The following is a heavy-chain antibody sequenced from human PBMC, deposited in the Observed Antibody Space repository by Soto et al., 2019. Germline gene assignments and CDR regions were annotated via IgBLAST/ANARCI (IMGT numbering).Heavy chain of an antibody. CDR3: ARRARTATTNWGAFDI. D-gene: IGHD1-7*01. J-gene: IGHJ3*02. CDR1: GFTFSNYV. Sequence: EVQLLESGGGLVQPGGSLRLSCAASGFTFSNYVMNWVRQAPGKGLEWVSTISYSADKTFYADSVKGWFTISRDNSRDTLFPQMNSLRADDAAVYYCARRARTATTNWGAFDIWGQGTMVTVSS. CDR2: ISYSADKT. V-gene: IGHV3-23*01.